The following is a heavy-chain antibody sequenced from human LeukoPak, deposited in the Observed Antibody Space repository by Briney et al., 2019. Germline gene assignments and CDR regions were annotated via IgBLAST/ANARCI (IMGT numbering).Heavy chain of an antibody. CDR1: GGSLSSGSYY. CDR3: ARHVSEDSSSWYVWFDP. Sequence: SETLSLTCTLSGGSLSSGSYYWGWIRQPPGKGLEWIGSTYYSGSTYYNPSLKTRVTIFVDTSKNQFSLKLSSVTAADTAVYYCARHVSEDSSSWYVWFDPWGQGTLVTVSS. CDR2: TYYSGST. D-gene: IGHD6-13*01. J-gene: IGHJ5*02. V-gene: IGHV4-39*01.